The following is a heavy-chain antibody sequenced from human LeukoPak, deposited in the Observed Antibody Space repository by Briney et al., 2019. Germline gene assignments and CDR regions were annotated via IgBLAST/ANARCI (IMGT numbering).Heavy chain of an antibody. V-gene: IGHV3-30*18. CDR3: AKDIYYYDSSRYFQH. Sequence: GGSLRLSCAASGCTFSSYGMHWVRQAPGKGLEWVAVISYYGSNKYYADSVKSRFTISRDNSKNTLYLQMNSLRAEDTAVYYCAKDIYYYDSSRYFQHWGQGTLVTVSS. D-gene: IGHD3-22*01. CDR1: GCTFSSYG. J-gene: IGHJ1*01. CDR2: ISYYGSNK.